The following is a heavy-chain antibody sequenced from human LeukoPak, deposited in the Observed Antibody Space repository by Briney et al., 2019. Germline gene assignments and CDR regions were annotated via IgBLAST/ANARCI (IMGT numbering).Heavy chain of an antibody. CDR3: ARAMTTVTVNWFDP. CDR1: GYTFTGYY. CDR2: INPNSGGT. Sequence: ASVKVSCKASGYTFTGYYMPWVRQAPGQGFEWMGRINPNSGGTNYAQKFQGRVTMTRDTSISTAYMELSRLRSDDTAVYYCARAMTTVTVNWFDPWGQGTPVTVSS. J-gene: IGHJ5*02. D-gene: IGHD4-17*01. V-gene: IGHV1-2*06.